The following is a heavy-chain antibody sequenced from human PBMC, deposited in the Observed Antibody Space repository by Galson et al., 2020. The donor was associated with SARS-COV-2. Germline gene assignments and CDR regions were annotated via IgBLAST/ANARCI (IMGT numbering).Heavy chain of an antibody. CDR3: TSDLETGDRLGDWYIEP. CDR2: ISYDGGKK. V-gene: IGHV3-30-3*01. CDR1: GFTHKRYA. Sequence: YLKTHCAAPGFTHKRYAMHWVLHAPGKGLESVTLISYDGGKKYYADPVKGRSIISRDNSNNTLYLQMNSLSAHDTAVYYCTSDLETGDRLGDWYIEPWGRGTLVTV. D-gene: IGHD2-21*01. J-gene: IGHJ2*01.